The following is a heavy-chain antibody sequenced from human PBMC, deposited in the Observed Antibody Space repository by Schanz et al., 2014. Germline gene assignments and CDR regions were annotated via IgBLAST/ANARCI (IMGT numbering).Heavy chain of an antibody. D-gene: IGHD5-12*01. CDR1: EYSFTSYS. J-gene: IGHJ4*02. CDR2: INTANGNA. CDR3: ARGIGGYGANNYFDY. Sequence: QVHLVQSGAEVKRPGASVKVSCKASEYSFTSYSMHWVRQAPGQSLEWMGWINTANGNAKYSANFQARVTITRDTSATTAYMELTNLRSEDTAVYSCARGIGGYGANNYFDYWGQGTLVTVSS. V-gene: IGHV1-3*04.